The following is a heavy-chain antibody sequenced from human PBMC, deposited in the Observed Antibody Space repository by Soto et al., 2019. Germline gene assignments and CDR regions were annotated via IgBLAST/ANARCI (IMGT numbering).Heavy chain of an antibody. CDR1: GFAFNDSA. Sequence: DVQVVQSGGGLVQPGGSLKLSCAASGFAFNDSAMHWVRQASGKGLEWVARVRSKSNNYATAYPASVKGRFIVSRDDSMGTTSLQMNCVKPEDTARYYCTNNLVWGQGLLVTVS. J-gene: IGHJ4*02. V-gene: IGHV3-73*01. CDR3: TNNLV. CDR2: VRSKSNNYAT. D-gene: IGHD6-6*01.